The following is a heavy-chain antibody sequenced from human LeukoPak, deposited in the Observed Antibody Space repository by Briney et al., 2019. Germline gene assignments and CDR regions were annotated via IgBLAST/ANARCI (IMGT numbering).Heavy chain of an antibody. V-gene: IGHV3-48*03. CDR2: ISGGGETR. D-gene: IGHD6-25*01. CDR1: GFTFSLYE. J-gene: IGHJ4*02. Sequence: GGSLRLSCAASGFTFSLYEMNWVRQAPVKGLEWVSYISGGGETRYYADSVTGRFTISRDNGKNSLYLQMNSLRAEDTAVYYCARDASGHDLPFDYWGQGTLVTVSS. CDR3: ARDASGHDLPFDY.